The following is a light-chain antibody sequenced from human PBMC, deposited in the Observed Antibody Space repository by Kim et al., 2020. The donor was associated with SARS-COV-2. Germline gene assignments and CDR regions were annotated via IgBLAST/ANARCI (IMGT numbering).Light chain of an antibody. J-gene: IGKJ1*01. CDR1: QSIRSY. V-gene: IGKV1-39*01. Sequence: DIQMTQSPSSLSASVGDRVTITCRASQSIRSYLNWYQQKPGEAPRLLIYAASRLQSGVPSRFSGSGSGTDFTLTISSLQPEDFATYYCQQSYVTPPWTFGQGTKVDIK. CDR2: AAS. CDR3: QQSYVTPPWT.